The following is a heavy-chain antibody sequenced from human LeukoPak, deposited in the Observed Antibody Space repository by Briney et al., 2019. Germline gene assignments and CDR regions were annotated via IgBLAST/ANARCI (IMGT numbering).Heavy chain of an antibody. D-gene: IGHD3-10*01. V-gene: IGHV1-18*01. CDR3: ARAPRTRGLLWFGG. J-gene: IGHJ4*02. Sequence: ASVKVSCKASGYTFTSYGISWVRQAPGQGLEWMGWISAYNGNTNYARKLQGRVTMTTDTSTSTAYMELRSLRSDDTAVYYCARAPRTRGLLWFGGWGQGTLVTVSS. CDR1: GYTFTSYG. CDR2: ISAYNGNT.